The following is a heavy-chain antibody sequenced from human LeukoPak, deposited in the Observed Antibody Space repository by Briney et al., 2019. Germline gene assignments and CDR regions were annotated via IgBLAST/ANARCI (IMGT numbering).Heavy chain of an antibody. Sequence: AGESLNISCKGSGYSFTSYWISWVRQMPGKGLEWMGRIDPSDSYTNYSPSFQGHVTISADKSISTAYLQWSSLKASDTAMYYCARPSSGWYVLDYWGQGTLVTVSS. CDR2: IDPSDSYT. J-gene: IGHJ4*02. V-gene: IGHV5-10-1*01. D-gene: IGHD6-19*01. CDR1: GYSFTSYW. CDR3: ARPSSGWYVLDY.